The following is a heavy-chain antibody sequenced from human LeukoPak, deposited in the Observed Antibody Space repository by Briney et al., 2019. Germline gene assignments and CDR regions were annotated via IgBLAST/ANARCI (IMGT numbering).Heavy chain of an antibody. CDR1: GFTFSPQN. CDR3: VKNGWLDY. CDR2: ISTSGDST. Sequence: GGSLRLSCAASGFTFSPQNMKWARQAPGKGLEWVAYISTSGDSTKYADSVEGRFTISRDNAENSLYLLMNSLRVEDTAVYYCVKNGWLDYWGQGILVTVSS. V-gene: IGHV3-21*06. D-gene: IGHD6-19*01. J-gene: IGHJ4*02.